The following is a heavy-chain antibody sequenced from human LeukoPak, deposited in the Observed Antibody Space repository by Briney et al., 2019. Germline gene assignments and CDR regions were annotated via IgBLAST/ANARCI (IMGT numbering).Heavy chain of an antibody. J-gene: IGHJ6*04. CDR1: GYTFTGYG. CDR3: ARDSLSLAANYYYYGMDV. CDR2: ISAYNGNT. D-gene: IGHD6-25*01. V-gene: IGHV1-18*04. Sequence: ASVKVSCTASGYTFTGYGISWVRQAPGQGLEWMGWISAYNGNTNYAQKLQGRVTMTTDTSTSTAYMELRSLRSDDTAVYYCARDSLSLAANYYYYGMDVWGKGTTVTVSS.